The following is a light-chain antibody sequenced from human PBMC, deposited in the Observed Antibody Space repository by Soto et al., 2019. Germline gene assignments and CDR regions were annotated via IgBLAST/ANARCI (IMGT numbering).Light chain of an antibody. CDR2: KVS. V-gene: IGKV2-24*01. Sequence: DIVMAQTPLSPPATLGQAASISCRSSQSLVHNEGNTYLSWVQQRPGQPPRRLIYKVSDRFSGVPDRFSGSGAGTDFTLTISRVEAEDVGVYYCMQATPSSCTFGQGTEADI. J-gene: IGKJ1*01. CDR3: MQATPSSCT. CDR1: QSLVHNEGNTY.